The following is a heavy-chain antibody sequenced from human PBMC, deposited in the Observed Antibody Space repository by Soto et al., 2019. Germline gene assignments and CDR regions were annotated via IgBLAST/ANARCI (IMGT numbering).Heavy chain of an antibody. D-gene: IGHD2-8*01. CDR1: GFTFRNYG. CDR2: VSANNGHT. J-gene: IGHJ6*01. Sequence: QGQLVQSGAEVKKPGASVKLSCKASGFTFRNYGLNWVRQATGQGLEWMGWVSANNGHTNYAQNLKGSVSMTTDTSTSTAYMELRGLTFADTAVYYCARDIESVTAKHFFYYYAMDVWGQGTTVTVSS. V-gene: IGHV1-18*01. CDR3: ARDIESVTAKHFFYYYAMDV.